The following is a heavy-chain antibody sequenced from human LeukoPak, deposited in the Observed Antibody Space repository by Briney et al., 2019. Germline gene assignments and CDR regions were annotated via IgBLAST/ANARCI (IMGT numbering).Heavy chain of an antibody. CDR1: GFTFSSYT. D-gene: IGHD2-8*01. J-gene: IGHJ6*03. CDR3: ARGSNLYYDYMDV. Sequence: GGSLRLSCAASGFTFSSYTMNWVRQAPGKGLEWVSSISSSSSYIYYADSVKGRFTISRDNAKNSLYLQMNSLRAEDTAVYYCARGSNLYYDYMDVWGKGTTVTVSS. CDR2: ISSSSSYI. V-gene: IGHV3-21*01.